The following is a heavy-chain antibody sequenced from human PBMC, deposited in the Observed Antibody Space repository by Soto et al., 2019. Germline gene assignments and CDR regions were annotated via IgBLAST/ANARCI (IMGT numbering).Heavy chain of an antibody. D-gene: IGHD2-15*01. CDR3: ARGGIVVVVAATRGYYYGMDV. CDR1: GYTFTGYY. V-gene: IGHV1-2*04. Sequence: GASVKVSCKASGYTFTGYYMHCVRQAPGQGLEWMGWINPNSGGTNYAQKFQGWVTMTRDTSISTAYMELSRLRSDDTAVYYCARGGIVVVVAATRGYYYGMDVWGQGTTVTVSS. CDR2: INPNSGGT. J-gene: IGHJ6*02.